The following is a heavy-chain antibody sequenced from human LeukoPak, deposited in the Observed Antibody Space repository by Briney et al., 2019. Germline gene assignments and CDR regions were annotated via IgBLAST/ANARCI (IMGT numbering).Heavy chain of an antibody. J-gene: IGHJ4*02. CDR2: LRSDGATT. V-gene: IGHV3-64*02. Sequence: GGSLRLSCAASGFTFRGFAMHWVRQTPGKGLKYVLALRSDGATTYYADSVKGRFIISRDNSKNTVYLQLGSLRSEDTGVYYCARARRGGQQSYYFDYWGQGTPVIVSS. D-gene: IGHD4-23*01. CDR1: GFTFRGFA. CDR3: ARARRGGQQSYYFDY.